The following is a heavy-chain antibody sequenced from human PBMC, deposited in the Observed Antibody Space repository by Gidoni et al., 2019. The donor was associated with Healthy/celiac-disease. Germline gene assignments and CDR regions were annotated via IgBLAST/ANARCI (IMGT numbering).Heavy chain of an antibody. CDR2: ISLDGGNT. CDR3: AKDGESSGWFN. CDR1: GFTLDDYT. V-gene: IGHV3-43*01. D-gene: IGHD6-19*01. J-gene: IGHJ4*02. Sequence: EVQLVESGGVVVQPGGSMRLSCADSGFTLDDYTMHLVRQAPVKGLEWVSLISLDGGNTYYAVSVKGRFTISRDNSKNSLYLQMNSLRTEDTALYYCAKDGESSGWFNWGQGTLVTVSS.